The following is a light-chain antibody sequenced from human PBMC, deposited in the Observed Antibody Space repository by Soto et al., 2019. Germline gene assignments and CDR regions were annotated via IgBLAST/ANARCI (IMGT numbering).Light chain of an antibody. Sequence: SPGETAALSYRASQSVSSNLPWYQQKPGQAPRLLIYGASTRATGIPARFSGSGSGTEFTLPISSLKPEDFAVYYCQQRHNWRDTFGQGTRLEI. V-gene: IGKV3-15*01. CDR1: QSVSSN. CDR3: QQRHNWRDT. J-gene: IGKJ5*01. CDR2: GAS.